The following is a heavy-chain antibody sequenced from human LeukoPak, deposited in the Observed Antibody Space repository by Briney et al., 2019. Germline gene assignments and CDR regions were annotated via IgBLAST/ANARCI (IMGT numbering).Heavy chain of an antibody. D-gene: IGHD3-22*01. Sequence: GASVKVSCKASGYTFTSYYMHWVRQAPGQGLEWMGIINPSGGSTSYAQKFQGRVTMTRDTSTGTVYMELSSLRSEGTAVYYCARDLGFYDSSGYVYYYGMDVWGQGTTVTVSS. CDR1: GYTFTSYY. J-gene: IGHJ6*02. CDR2: INPSGGST. V-gene: IGHV1-46*01. CDR3: ARDLGFYDSSGYVYYYGMDV.